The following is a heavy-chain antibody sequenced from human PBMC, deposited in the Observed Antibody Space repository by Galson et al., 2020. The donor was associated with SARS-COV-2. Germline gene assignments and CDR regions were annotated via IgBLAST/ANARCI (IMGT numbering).Heavy chain of an antibody. CDR1: GFTFSSYE. CDR2: ISSSGSTI. V-gene: IGHV3-48*03. CDR3: ARLYNWNGGGYYFDY. Sequence: GGSLRLSCAASGFTFSSYEMNWVRQAPGKGLEWVSYISSSGSTIYYADSVKGRFTISRDNAKNSLYLQMNSLRAEDTAVYYCARLYNWNGGGYYFDYWSQGTLVPVFS. J-gene: IGHJ4*02. D-gene: IGHD1-20*01.